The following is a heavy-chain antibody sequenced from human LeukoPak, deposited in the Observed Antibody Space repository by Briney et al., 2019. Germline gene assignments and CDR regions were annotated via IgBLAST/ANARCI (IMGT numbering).Heavy chain of an antibody. CDR3: ASHGYYGSGSSPYYYYMDV. J-gene: IGHJ6*03. V-gene: IGHV7-4-1*02. CDR2: INTNTGNP. Sequence: ASVKVSCKASGYTFTSYGISWVRQAPGQGLEWMGWINTNTGNPTYAQGFTGRFVFSLDTSVSTAYLQISSLKAEDTAVYYCASHGYYGSGSSPYYYYMDVWGKGTTVTVSS. CDR1: GYTFTSYG. D-gene: IGHD3-10*01.